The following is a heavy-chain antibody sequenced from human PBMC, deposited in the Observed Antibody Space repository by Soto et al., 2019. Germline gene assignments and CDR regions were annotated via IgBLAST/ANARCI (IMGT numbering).Heavy chain of an antibody. V-gene: IGHV3-23*01. CDR1: GFTFSNYA. Sequence: GWSLRLSCAASGFTFSNYAMIWVRQAPGKGLEWVSGISGSGGNTNYADSVKVRFTISRDNSKNTLYLQRNSLRVEDTAVYYCAKVVGSGQQDDPWGQGTSVTVSS. CDR3: AKVVGSGQQDDP. CDR2: ISGSGGNT. J-gene: IGHJ5*02. D-gene: IGHD2-15*01.